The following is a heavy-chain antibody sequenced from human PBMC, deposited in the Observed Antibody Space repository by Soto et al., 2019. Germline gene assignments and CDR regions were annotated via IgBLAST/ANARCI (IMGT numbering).Heavy chain of an antibody. CDR1: GFTFGGSA. CDR2: IRSKTNSYAT. D-gene: IGHD6-19*01. CDR3: TRQTDAVQWLVVPTDYNFDY. J-gene: IGHJ4*02. Sequence: GGSLRLSCAASGFTFGGSAMHWVRQASGKGLEWVGHIRSKTNSYATAYAESVKGRSTISRDDSMNTAHLQMNSLKTEDTAVYFCTRQTDAVQWLVVPTDYNFDYWGQGTLVTVSS. V-gene: IGHV3-73*01.